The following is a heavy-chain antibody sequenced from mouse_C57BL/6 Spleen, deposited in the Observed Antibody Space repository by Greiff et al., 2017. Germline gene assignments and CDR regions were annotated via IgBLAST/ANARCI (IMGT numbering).Heavy chain of an antibody. J-gene: IGHJ2*01. CDR2: IHPNSGST. CDR3: ARFGTEEYFDY. V-gene: IGHV1-64*01. CDR1: GYTFTSYW. Sequence: VQLQQPGAELVKPGASVKLSCKASGYTFTSYWMHWVKQRPGQGLEWIGMIHPNSGSTNYNEKFKSKATLTVDKSASTAYMQLSSLTSEDSAVYYCARFGTEEYFDYWGQGTTLTVSS. D-gene: IGHD4-1*01.